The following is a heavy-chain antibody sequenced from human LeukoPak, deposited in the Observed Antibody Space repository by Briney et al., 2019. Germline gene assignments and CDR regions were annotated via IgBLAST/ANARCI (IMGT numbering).Heavy chain of an antibody. V-gene: IGHV4-59*01. CDR3: ARGDFWSGSQPYDY. Sequence: PSETLSLTSAVSGVSMSASYWTWIRPSPGEGREWIGHIFYNGNTNYNPSLKSRVTIFIDTSQNQFSLNLSPVTAADTAVYYWARGDFWSGSQPYDYWGRGALVIVSS. D-gene: IGHD3-3*01. J-gene: IGHJ4*02. CDR2: IFYNGNT. CDR1: GVSMSASY.